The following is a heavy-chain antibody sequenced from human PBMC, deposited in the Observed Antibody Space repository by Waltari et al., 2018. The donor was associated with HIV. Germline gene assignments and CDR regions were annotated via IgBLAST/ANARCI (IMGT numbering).Heavy chain of an antibody. CDR2: ISSDGSNK. V-gene: IGHV3-30-3*02. Sequence: QVQLVEPGGGVVQPGKSLGLSCAASGFTSSRFPMHWVRQVPGKGLEWVATISSDGSNKFCADSLRGRCNISRDNSKNTLYLHMSSLRPEDTSVYYCVKSNNSAWHNFVDWGQGTLVTVSS. CDR3: VKSNNSAWHNFVD. CDR1: GFTSSRFP. J-gene: IGHJ4*02. D-gene: IGHD3-22*01.